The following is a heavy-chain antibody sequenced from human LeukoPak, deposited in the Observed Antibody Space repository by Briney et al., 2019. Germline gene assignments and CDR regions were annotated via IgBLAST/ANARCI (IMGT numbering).Heavy chain of an antibody. CDR2: IYYSGST. CDR3: ARHMSVTYDAFDL. CDR1: GASITSYY. J-gene: IGHJ3*01. D-gene: IGHD2-21*02. V-gene: IGHV4-59*01. Sequence: PSETLSLTCTVSGASITSYYWSWIRQPPGKALEWIGYIYYSGSTNYNPSLKSRVTISVDTSRNQFSLKLRSVTAADTAVYYCARHMSVTYDAFDLWGRGTMVTVSS.